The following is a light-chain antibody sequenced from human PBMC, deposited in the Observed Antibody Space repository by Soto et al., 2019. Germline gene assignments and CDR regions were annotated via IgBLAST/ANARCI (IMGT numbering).Light chain of an antibody. CDR3: QNYNSYSEE. V-gene: IGKV1-5*03. J-gene: IGKJ1*01. Sequence: EIKMTHCPCTLSASVGCRFTITCRASQTISTWLAWYQQKPGKAPKLLIYKASSLESGVPSRFSGSGSGTEFTLTISSLQPDDFATYYCQNYNSYSEEFGKGNKVAIK. CDR2: KAS. CDR1: QTISTW.